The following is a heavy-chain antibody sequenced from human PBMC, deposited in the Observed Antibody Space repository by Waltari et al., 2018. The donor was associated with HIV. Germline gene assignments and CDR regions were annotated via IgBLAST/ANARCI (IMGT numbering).Heavy chain of an antibody. J-gene: IGHJ6*02. CDR3: ARGGARTTPRDYNYYGLDV. CDR2: INPKSGGK. CDR1: GYTFTDNY. V-gene: IGHV1-2*02. Sequence: QVELVQSGAEVKKPGASVKVSCKASGYTFTDNYIHWVRQAPGHGLEWRGCINPKSGGKKHAQKFQGRVTMTRDTSMSTVSMEVSRLTSDDTAVYYCARGGARTTPRDYNYYGLDVWGQGTTVTVSS. D-gene: IGHD2-2*02.